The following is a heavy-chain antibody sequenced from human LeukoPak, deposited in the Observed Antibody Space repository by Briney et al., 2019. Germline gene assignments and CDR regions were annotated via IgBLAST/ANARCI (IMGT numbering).Heavy chain of an antibody. CDR3: ARDSSMGRY. D-gene: IGHD2-2*01. CDR1: GFTFSSYW. CDR2: IKQDGTDK. Sequence: GGSPRLSCAASGFTFSSYWMNWVRQAPGKGLEWVANIKQDGTDKYYVDSVKGRFTISRDNAKSSLYLQMDSLRVEDTAVYYCARDSSMGRYWGQGTLVTVSS. J-gene: IGHJ4*02. V-gene: IGHV3-7*01.